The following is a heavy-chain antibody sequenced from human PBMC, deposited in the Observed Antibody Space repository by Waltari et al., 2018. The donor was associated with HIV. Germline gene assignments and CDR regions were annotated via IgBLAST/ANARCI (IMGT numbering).Heavy chain of an antibody. CDR2: INHSGST. V-gene: IGHV4-34*01. J-gene: IGHJ6*02. D-gene: IGHD3-10*01. Sequence: QVQLQQWGAGLLKPSETLSLTCAVYGGSFSGYYWSWIRQPPGKGLEWIGEINHSGSTNYNPSLKSRVTISVDTSKNQFSLKLSSVTAADTAVYYCAVRGRPDLYGMDVWGQGTTVTVSS. CDR1: GGSFSGYY. CDR3: AVRGRPDLYGMDV.